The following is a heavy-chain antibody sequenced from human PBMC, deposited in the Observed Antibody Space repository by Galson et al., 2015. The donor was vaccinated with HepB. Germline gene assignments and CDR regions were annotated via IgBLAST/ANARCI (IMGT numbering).Heavy chain of an antibody. V-gene: IGHV5-10-1*01. CDR1: GYSFISYW. D-gene: IGHD3-10*01. J-gene: IGHJ4*02. CDR3: ARQDYYGSVRT. CDR2: IDPSDSYI. Sequence: QSGAEVKKPGESLRISCQASGYSFISYWIIWVRQMPGKGLEWMGKIDPSDSYINYSPSFQGHVTISSDKSISTAYLQWSSLKASDSAMYYCARQDYYGSVRTWGQGTLVTVSS.